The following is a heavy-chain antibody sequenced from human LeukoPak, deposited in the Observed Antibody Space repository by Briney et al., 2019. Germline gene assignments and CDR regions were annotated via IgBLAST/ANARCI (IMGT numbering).Heavy chain of an antibody. Sequence: PSETLSLTCTVSGGSISSSSYYWGWIRQPPGKGLEWIGSIYDSGSTYYNPSLKSRVTISVDTSKNQFSLKLSSVTAADTAVYYCARTSSGWLDYWGQGTLITVSS. CDR1: GGSISSSSYY. CDR3: ARTSSGWLDY. J-gene: IGHJ4*02. V-gene: IGHV4-39*07. CDR2: IYDSGST. D-gene: IGHD6-19*01.